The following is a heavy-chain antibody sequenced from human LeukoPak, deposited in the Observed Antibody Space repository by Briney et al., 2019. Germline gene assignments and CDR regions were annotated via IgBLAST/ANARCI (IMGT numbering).Heavy chain of an antibody. CDR3: ARAHPYCSSTSCYTGGWFDP. CDR1: GGSISSYY. CDR2: IYYSGST. D-gene: IGHD2-2*02. V-gene: IGHV4-59*01. J-gene: IGHJ5*02. Sequence: SETLSLTCTVSGGSISSYYWSWIRQPPGKGLEWIGYIYYSGSTNYNPSLKSRVTISVDTSKNQFSLKLSSVTAADTAVYYCARAHPYCSSTSCYTGGWFDPWGQGTLVTASS.